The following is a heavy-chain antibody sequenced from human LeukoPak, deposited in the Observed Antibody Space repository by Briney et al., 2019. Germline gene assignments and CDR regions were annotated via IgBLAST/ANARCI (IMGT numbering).Heavy chain of an antibody. D-gene: IGHD1-14*01. J-gene: IGHJ4*02. CDR1: GDSVSSNSAA. Sequence: SQTLSLTCAISGDSVSSNSAAWSWIRQSPSRGLEWLGTTCYRSKWYNDYAVSVKSRITINPDTSKNQFSLQLNSVTPEDTAVYYCARDPRTPAFDFWGQGTLVTVSS. CDR3: ARDPRTPAFDF. V-gene: IGHV6-1*01. CDR2: TCYRSKWYN.